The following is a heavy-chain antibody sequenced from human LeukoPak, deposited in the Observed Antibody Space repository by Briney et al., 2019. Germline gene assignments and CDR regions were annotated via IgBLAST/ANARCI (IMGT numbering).Heavy chain of an antibody. CDR2: ISSSGSTI. J-gene: IGHJ4*02. CDR3: ARHRVGIAADY. D-gene: IGHD6-13*01. V-gene: IGHV3-48*03. Sequence: GGSLRLSCAPSGVTLSIYEMSCVCEGPGKGLEWVSYISSSGSTIYYADSVKGRFPISRDNAKNTLYLQINSPRAEDTAVYYCARHRVGIAADYWGQGTLVTVSS. CDR1: GVTLSIYE.